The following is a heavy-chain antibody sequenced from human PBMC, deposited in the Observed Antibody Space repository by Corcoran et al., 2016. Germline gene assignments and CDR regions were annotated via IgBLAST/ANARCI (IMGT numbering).Heavy chain of an antibody. Sequence: EVQLVQSGAEVKKPGESLKISCKSSGYRFTSYWIGWVRQMPGKGLEWMGIIYPGDSDTRYSPSFQGQVTISVDKSISTAYLQWSSLKASDTAMYYCARHPATGTTGAYYFDYWGQGTLVTVSS. D-gene: IGHD1-7*01. J-gene: IGHJ4*02. CDR2: IYPGDSDT. CDR1: GYRFTSYW. V-gene: IGHV5-51*01. CDR3: ARHPATGTTGAYYFDY.